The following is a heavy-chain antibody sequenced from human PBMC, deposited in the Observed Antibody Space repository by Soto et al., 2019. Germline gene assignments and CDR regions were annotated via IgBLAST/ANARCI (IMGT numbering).Heavy chain of an antibody. CDR2: IWYDGSNK. J-gene: IGHJ4*02. D-gene: IGHD1-26*01. V-gene: IGHV3-33*01. Sequence: QVQLVESGGGVVQPGRSLRLSCAASGFTFSSYGMHWVRQAPGKGLEWVAVIWYDGSNKYYADSVKGRFTISRDNSKTTLYLQMNSLRAEDTAVFYCARASVGALDYWGQGTLVTVSS. CDR1: GFTFSSYG. CDR3: ARASVGALDY.